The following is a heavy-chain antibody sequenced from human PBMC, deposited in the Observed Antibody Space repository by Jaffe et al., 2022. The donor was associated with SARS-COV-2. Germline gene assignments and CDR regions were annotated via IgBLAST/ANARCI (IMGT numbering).Heavy chain of an antibody. J-gene: IGHJ5*02. CDR3: ARYRIAAAQIDP. V-gene: IGHV4-34*01. D-gene: IGHD6-13*01. CDR1: GGSFSGYY. CDR2: INHSGST. Sequence: QVQLQQWGAGLLKPSETLSLTCAVYGGSFSGYYWSWIRQPPGKGLEWIGEINHSGSTNYNPSLKSRVTISVDTSKNQFSLKLSSVTAADTAVYYCARYRIAAAQIDPWGQGTLVTVSS.